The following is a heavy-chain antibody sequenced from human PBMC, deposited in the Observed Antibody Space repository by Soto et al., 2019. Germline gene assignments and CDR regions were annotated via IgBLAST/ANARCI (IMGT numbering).Heavy chain of an antibody. D-gene: IGHD1-26*01. CDR1: GGSISSGENF. Sequence: PSETLSLTCTVSGGSISSGENFWNWIRQSPGKGLEWIGYIHHSGSTYHNPSLKSRLTISVDTSKNQISLKLNSVTAADTAVYYCARDTGTYPYYFDYWGQGTLVTVSS. CDR3: ARDTGTYPYYFDY. V-gene: IGHV4-30-4*01. J-gene: IGHJ4*02. CDR2: IHHSGST.